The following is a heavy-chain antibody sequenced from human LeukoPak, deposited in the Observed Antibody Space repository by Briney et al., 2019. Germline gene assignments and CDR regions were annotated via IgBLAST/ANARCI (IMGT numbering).Heavy chain of an antibody. D-gene: IGHD2-8*01. CDR3: ARPIVLKRHDYNWFDP. J-gene: IGHJ5*02. CDR2: INHSGST. V-gene: IGHV4-34*01. Sequence: SETLSLTCAVYGGSFSGYYWSWIRQPPGKGLEWIGEINHSGSTNYNPSLKSRVTISVDTSKNQFSLKLSAVTAADTAVYYCARPIVLKRHDYNWFDPWGQGTLVTVSS. CDR1: GGSFSGYY.